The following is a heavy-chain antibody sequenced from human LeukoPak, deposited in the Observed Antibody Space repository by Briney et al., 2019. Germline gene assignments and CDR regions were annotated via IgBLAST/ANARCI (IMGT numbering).Heavy chain of an antibody. D-gene: IGHD6-13*01. Sequence: PGGSLRLSCAASGFTFSSYGMHWVRQAPGKGLERVAFIRYDGSNKYYADSVKGRFTISRDNSKNTLYLQMNSLRAEDTAVYYCAKVLTRIAAAATDYWGQGTLVTVSS. CDR1: GFTFSSYG. CDR2: IRYDGSNK. V-gene: IGHV3-30*02. CDR3: AKVLTRIAAAATDY. J-gene: IGHJ4*02.